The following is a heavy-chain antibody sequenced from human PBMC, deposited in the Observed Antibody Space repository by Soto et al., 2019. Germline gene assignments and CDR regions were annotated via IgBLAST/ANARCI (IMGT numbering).Heavy chain of an antibody. D-gene: IGHD3-9*01. CDR3: ARGGLLRYFDWLS. V-gene: IGHV4-34*01. Sequence: SETLSLTCAAYGGSFSGYYWSWIRQPPGKGLEWIGEINHSGSTNYNPSLKSRVTMSVDTSKNQFSLKLSSVTAADTAVYYCARGGLLRYFDWLSWGQATTVTVSS. CDR1: GGSFSGYY. CDR2: INHSGST. J-gene: IGHJ6*02.